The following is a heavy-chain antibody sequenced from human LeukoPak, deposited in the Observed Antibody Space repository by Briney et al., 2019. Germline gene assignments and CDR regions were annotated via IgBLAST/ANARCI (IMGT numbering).Heavy chain of an antibody. V-gene: IGHV1-46*01. J-gene: IGHJ6*02. CDR1: GYTFTSYY. D-gene: IGHD2-2*02. CDR2: INPSGGST. CDR3: AREAVVVVPAAIAAKYYYYGMVV. Sequence: ASVKVSCKASGYTFTSYYMHWVRQAPGQGLEWMGIINPSGGSTSYAQKFQGRVTMTRDTSTSTVYMELSSLRSEDTAVYYCAREAVVVVPAAIAAKYYYYGMVVWGQGTTVTVSS.